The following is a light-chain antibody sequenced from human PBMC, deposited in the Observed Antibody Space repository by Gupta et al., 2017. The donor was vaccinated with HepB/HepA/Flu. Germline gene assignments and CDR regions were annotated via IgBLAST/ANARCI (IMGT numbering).Light chain of an antibody. CDR3: QQAYSTPWT. Sequence: DIEMTQSPSSLSASVGDRVTITCRPSQTIRRYVNWYQQKPGKAPILLIYGATTLQTGVPSRFSGSGSETXFTLTIXKLEPEDFATYFCQQAYSTPWTFGXGTKVDVK. V-gene: IGKV1-39*01. CDR1: QTIRRY. J-gene: IGKJ1*01. CDR2: GAT.